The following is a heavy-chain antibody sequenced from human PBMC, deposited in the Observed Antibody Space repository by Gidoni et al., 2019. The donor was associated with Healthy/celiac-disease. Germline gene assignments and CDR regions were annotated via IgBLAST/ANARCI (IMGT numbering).Heavy chain of an antibody. CDR2: ISSSSSTI. CDR3: ARGNYYDSSEIRTDFDY. J-gene: IGHJ4*02. Sequence: EVQLVESGGGLVQPGGSLRLSCAASGFTFSSYSMNWVRQAPGKGLEWVSYISSSSSTIYYADSVKGRFTISRDNAKNSLYLQMNSLRDEDTAVYYCARGNYYDSSEIRTDFDYWGQGTLVTVSS. V-gene: IGHV3-48*02. D-gene: IGHD3-22*01. CDR1: GFTFSSYS.